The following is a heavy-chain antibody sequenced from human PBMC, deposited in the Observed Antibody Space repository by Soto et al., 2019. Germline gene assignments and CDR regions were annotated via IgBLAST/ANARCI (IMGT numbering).Heavy chain of an antibody. Sequence: QVQLQESGPGLVKPSQTLSLTCTVSGGSISSGDYYWSWIRQPPGKGLEWIGYIYYSGSTYYNPSLKRRVTIAVDTSKNQFSLKLSSVTAADTAVYYCAREGREGYCTNGVCRKGVGWFDPWGQGTLVTVSS. CDR1: GGSISSGDYY. CDR3: AREGREGYCTNGVCRKGVGWFDP. J-gene: IGHJ5*02. CDR2: IYYSGST. D-gene: IGHD2-8*01. V-gene: IGHV4-30-4*01.